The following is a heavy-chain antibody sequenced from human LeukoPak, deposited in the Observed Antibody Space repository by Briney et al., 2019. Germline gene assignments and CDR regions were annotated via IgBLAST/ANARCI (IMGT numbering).Heavy chain of an antibody. D-gene: IGHD3-3*01. CDR1: GGSISSGDYY. J-gene: IGHJ4*02. V-gene: IGHV4-30-4*08. Sequence: SETLSLTCTFSGGSISSGDYYWSWIRQPPGKGLEWVGDIYYSGSTYYNPSLKSRVNISVDTSKNQFALKLSSVTAADTAVYYCARTRFLEGGGGVDYWGQGTLVTVSS. CDR3: ARTRFLEGGGGVDY. CDR2: IYYSGST.